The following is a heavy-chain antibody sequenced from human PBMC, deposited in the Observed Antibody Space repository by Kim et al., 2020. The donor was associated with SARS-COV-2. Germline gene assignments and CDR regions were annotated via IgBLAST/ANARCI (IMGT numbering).Heavy chain of an antibody. CDR2: IYYSGST. CDR1: GGSISSYY. J-gene: IGHJ5*02. D-gene: IGHD3-10*01. CDR3: ARHGIAVGYYGSGFDP. Sequence: SETLSLTCTVSGGSISSYYWSWIRQPPGKGLEWIGYIYYSGSTNYNPSLKSRVTISVDTSKNQFSLKLSSVTAADTAVYYCARHGIAVGYYGSGFDPWGQGTLVTVSS. V-gene: IGHV4-59*08.